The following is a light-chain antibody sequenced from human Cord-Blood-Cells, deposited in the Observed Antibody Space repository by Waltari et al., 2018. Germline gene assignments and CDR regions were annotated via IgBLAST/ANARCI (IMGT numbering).Light chain of an antibody. V-gene: IGKV4-1*01. CDR3: QQYYSTPFT. J-gene: IGKJ3*01. CDR2: WAS. CDR1: QSVLYSSNNKNY. Sequence: IVMTQSPDSLAVSLGEGATFIRKYRQSVLYSSNNKNYLAWYQQKPGQPPKLLMYWASTRESGVPDRFSGSGSGTDFTLTISSLQAEDVAVYYCQQYYSTPFTFGPGTKVDIK.